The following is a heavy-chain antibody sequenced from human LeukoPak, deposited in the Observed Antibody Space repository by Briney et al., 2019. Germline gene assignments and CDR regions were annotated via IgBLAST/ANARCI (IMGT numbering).Heavy chain of an antibody. Sequence: SETLSLTCTVSGGSVSSGSYYWSWIRQPPGKGPEWIGYIYYSGSTNYNPSLKSRVTLSVDTSKNQFSLKLSSVTAADTAVYYCARDSPVRHWGQGTLVTVSS. V-gene: IGHV4-61*01. CDR1: GGSVSSGSYY. CDR3: ARDSPVRH. J-gene: IGHJ1*01. CDR2: IYYSGST.